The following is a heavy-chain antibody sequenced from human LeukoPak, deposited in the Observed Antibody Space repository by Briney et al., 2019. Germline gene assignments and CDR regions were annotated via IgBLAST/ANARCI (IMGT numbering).Heavy chain of an antibody. CDR3: ARGPEYSSSWYDIYFDY. Sequence: PSETLSLTCTVSGGSISSYYWSWIRQPPGKGLEWIGYIYYSGSTNYNPPLKSRVTISVDTSKNQFSLKLSSVTAADTAVYYCARGPEYSSSWYDIYFDYWGQGTLVTVSS. D-gene: IGHD6-13*01. CDR1: GGSISSYY. V-gene: IGHV4-59*01. CDR2: IYYSGST. J-gene: IGHJ4*02.